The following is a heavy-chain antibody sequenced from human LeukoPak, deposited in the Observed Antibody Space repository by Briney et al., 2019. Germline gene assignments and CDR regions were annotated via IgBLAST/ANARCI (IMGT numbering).Heavy chain of an antibody. CDR1: GGCFSGYY. Sequence: SETLSLTCAVYGGCFSGYYWSWIRQPPGKGLEWIGEINHSGSTNYNPSLKSRVTISVDTSKNQFSLKLSSVTAADTAVYYCSEVGADDAFDIWGQGTMVTVSS. CDR2: INHSGST. J-gene: IGHJ3*02. V-gene: IGHV4-34*01. CDR3: SEVGADDAFDI. D-gene: IGHD1-26*01.